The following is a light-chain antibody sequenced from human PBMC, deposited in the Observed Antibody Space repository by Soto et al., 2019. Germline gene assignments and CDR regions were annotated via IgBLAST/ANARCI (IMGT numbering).Light chain of an antibody. CDR2: EVT. Sequence: QSVLTQPASVSGSPGQSVTISCSGSDIGNYNLVSWYQHLPGRAPKLLIFEVTMRPSGISDRFSGSKSASTASLTISGLQDEEEGAYYCASYAGSRTYVFGSGTKVTV. CDR1: SDIGNYNL. J-gene: IGLJ1*01. CDR3: ASYAGSRTYV. V-gene: IGLV2-23*02.